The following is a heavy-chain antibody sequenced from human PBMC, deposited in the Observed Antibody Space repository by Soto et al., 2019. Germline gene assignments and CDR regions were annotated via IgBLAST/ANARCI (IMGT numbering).Heavy chain of an antibody. D-gene: IGHD2-21*01. V-gene: IGHV4-59*08. CDR1: GASITSHY. CDR3: ARPVGIAPAVWYFDL. CDR2: IYYYSGNT. J-gene: IGHJ2*01. Sequence: QVQLQESGPGLVKPAETLSLTCTVSGASITSHYWSWIRHPPGKGLELLGDIYYYSGNTHYNPFLKSRLTMSVDKSKTQLSLRLSSVTDADTAVYYCARPVGIAPAVWYFDLFGRGVLGKVSS.